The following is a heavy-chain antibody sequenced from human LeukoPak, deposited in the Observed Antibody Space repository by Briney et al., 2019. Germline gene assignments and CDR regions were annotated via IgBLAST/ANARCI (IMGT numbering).Heavy chain of an antibody. Sequence: GGSLRLSCAASGFTFSTYWMHWVRQAPGKGLVWVSRIKSDGSSTYYADSVQGRFTISRDNAKNTLYLQMNSLRAEDTAVYYCATDKPTVISPVDYWGQGTLVTVSS. D-gene: IGHD4-17*01. J-gene: IGHJ4*02. CDR3: ATDKPTVISPVDY. CDR1: GFTFSTYW. CDR2: IKSDGSST. V-gene: IGHV3-74*01.